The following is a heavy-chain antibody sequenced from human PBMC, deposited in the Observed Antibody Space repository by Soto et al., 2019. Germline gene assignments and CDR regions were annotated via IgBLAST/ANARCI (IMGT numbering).Heavy chain of an antibody. V-gene: IGHV3-48*02. CDR1: GFTFSSYS. J-gene: IGHJ6*02. D-gene: IGHD6-13*01. CDR2: ISSSSSTI. Sequence: PGGSLRLSCAASGFTFSSYSMNWVRQAPGKGLEWVSYISSSSSTIYYADSVKGRFTISRDNAKNSLYLQMNSLRDEDTAVYYCARDVAAAWLEQLDYYYYYGMDVWGQGTTVTVSS. CDR3: ARDVAAAWLEQLDYYYYYGMDV.